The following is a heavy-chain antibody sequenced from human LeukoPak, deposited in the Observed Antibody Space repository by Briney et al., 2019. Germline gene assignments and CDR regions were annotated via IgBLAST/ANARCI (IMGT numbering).Heavy chain of an antibody. Sequence: SETLSLTCTVPGGSISGGSYYWSWIRQPAGKGLEWIGRIYTSGSTNYNPSLKSRVTISVDTSKNQFSLKLSSETAADTAVYYCAREVAAAGNYYYYYYMDVWGKGTTVTVSS. CDR3: AREVAAAGNYYYYYYMDV. D-gene: IGHD6-13*01. J-gene: IGHJ6*03. V-gene: IGHV4-61*02. CDR1: GGSISGGSYY. CDR2: IYTSGST.